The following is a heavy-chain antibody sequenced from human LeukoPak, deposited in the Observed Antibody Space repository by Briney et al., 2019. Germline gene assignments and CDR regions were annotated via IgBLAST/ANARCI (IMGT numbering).Heavy chain of an antibody. J-gene: IGHJ4*02. Sequence: GGSLSLSCATTGFTFSAYAMSWVRKAPGKGLEWVSTITGGGDATYHADSVMGRFTISRDNSKNTLSLQMNSLRAEDTAVYYCAKSWGSGTYTFDYWGQGILVTVSS. V-gene: IGHV3-23*01. CDR3: AKSWGSGTYTFDY. CDR2: ITGGGDAT. D-gene: IGHD3-10*01. CDR1: GFTFSAYA.